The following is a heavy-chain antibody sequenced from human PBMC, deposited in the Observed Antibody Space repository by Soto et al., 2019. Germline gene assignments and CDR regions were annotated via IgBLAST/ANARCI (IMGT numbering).Heavy chain of an antibody. CDR2: IYPGDSDT. CDR1: GYSFTSYW. D-gene: IGHD6-6*01. CDR3: ARSWQLGNYGMDV. J-gene: IGHJ6*02. Sequence: GESLKISCKGSGYSFTSYWIGWVRQMPGKGLEWMGIIYPGDSDTRYSPSSQGQVTISADKSISTAYLQWSSLKASDTAMYYCARSWQLGNYGMDVWGQGTTVTVSS. V-gene: IGHV5-51*01.